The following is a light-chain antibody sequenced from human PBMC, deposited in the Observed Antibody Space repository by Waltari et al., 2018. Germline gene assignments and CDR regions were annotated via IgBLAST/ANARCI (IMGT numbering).Light chain of an antibody. CDR1: RPNIGGNT. CDR2: NDN. V-gene: IGLV1-44*01. CDR3: AAWDDSLNGWV. Sequence: HSLLTQPPSASGTPGQRLTLSCSGCRPNIGGNTVNWYQPPPGTAPHLLIPNDNQRPAGVPDRLSGSKSATPAPLAISGLQSEDEADYDCAAWDDSLNGWVFGGATKWTVL. J-gene: IGLJ3*02.